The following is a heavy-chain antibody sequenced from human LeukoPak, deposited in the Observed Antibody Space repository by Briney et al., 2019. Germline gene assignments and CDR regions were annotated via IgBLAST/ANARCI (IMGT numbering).Heavy chain of an antibody. CDR1: GFTFSSYG. V-gene: IGHV3-15*01. Sequence: PGGSLRLSCAASGFTFSSYGMHWVRQAPGKGLEWVGRIKSKTDGGTTDYAAPVKGRFTISRDDSKNTLYLQMNSLKTEDTAVYYCTTAADYGDYLPHDAFDIWGQGTMVTVSS. J-gene: IGHJ3*02. CDR2: IKSKTDGGTT. D-gene: IGHD4-17*01. CDR3: TTAADYGDYLPHDAFDI.